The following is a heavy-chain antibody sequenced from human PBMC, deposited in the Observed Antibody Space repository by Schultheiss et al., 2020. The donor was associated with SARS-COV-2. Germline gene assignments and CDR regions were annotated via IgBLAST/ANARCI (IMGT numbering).Heavy chain of an antibody. Sequence: GGSLRLSCAASGFTLSSNWMNWIRQAPGKGLEWVANIKADGSEIHYVDSVTGRFTISRDNAKNSAYLQMNSLRAEDTAVYYCATEGRLAVAGRDNWGQGTLVTVSS. V-gene: IGHV3-7*02. CDR2: IKADGSEI. CDR1: GFTLSSNW. D-gene: IGHD6-19*01. CDR3: ATEGRLAVAGRDN. J-gene: IGHJ4*02.